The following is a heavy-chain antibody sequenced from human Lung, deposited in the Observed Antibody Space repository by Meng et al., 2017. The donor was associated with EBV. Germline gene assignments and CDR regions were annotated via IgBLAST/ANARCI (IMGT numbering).Heavy chain of an antibody. CDR1: AYTLPVFV. CDR3: AREKSPGHFDY. V-gene: IGHV1-46*01. CDR2: INCYTSGT. Sequence: HVYVVKSWPECLTYAASLWMYSRYLAYTLPVFVLHCVRKAPGQGLEWLGTINCYTSGTAFARKFPGRITLTRDTSTTTVYMDLGSLGSDDTAFYYCAREKSPGHFDYFGQGILVTVSS. J-gene: IGHJ4*02.